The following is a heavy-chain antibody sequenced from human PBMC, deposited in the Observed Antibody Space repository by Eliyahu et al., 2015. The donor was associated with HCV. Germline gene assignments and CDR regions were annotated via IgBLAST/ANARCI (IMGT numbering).Heavy chain of an antibody. D-gene: IGHD1-26*01. CDR1: GYTFTDYY. J-gene: IGHJ3*02. V-gene: IGHV1-69-2*01. CDR3: ATDYGLSIVGATGGAFDI. Sequence: EVQLVQSGAEVKKPGATVKISCKVSGYTFTDYYMHWVQQAPGKGLEWMGLVDPEDGETIYAEKFQGRVTITADTSTDTAYMELSSLRSEDTAVYYCATDYGLSIVGATGGAFDIWGQGTMVTVSS. CDR2: VDPEDGET.